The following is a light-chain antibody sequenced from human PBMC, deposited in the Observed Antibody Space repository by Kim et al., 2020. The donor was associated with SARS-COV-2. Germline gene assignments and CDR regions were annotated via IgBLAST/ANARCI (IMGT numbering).Light chain of an antibody. Sequence: QRVTIACDGTTSNIGAGFEVNWYQQLPGTAPKLLIHSNDNRPSGVPDRFSGSKSGTSASLTITGLQPEDEADYYCQSYDSSLSVGIFGGGTKLTVL. CDR1: TSNIGAGFE. V-gene: IGLV1-40*01. CDR2: SND. CDR3: QSYDSSLSVGI. J-gene: IGLJ2*01.